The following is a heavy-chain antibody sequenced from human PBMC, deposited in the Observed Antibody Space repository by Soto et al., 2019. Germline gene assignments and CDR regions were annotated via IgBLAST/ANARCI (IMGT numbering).Heavy chain of an antibody. V-gene: IGHV1-69*06. J-gene: IGHJ3*02. D-gene: IGHD1-7*01. CDR2: IIPIFGTA. CDR3: APGESPQLELRGGAFDI. CDR1: GGTFSSYA. Sequence: QVQLVQSGAEVKKPGSSVKVSCKASGGTFSSYAISWVRQAPGQGLEWMGGIIPIFGTANYAQKFQGRVTITADKSTSTVDMEMSSLRSEDTALYYCAPGESPQLELRGGAFDIWGQGTMVTVSS.